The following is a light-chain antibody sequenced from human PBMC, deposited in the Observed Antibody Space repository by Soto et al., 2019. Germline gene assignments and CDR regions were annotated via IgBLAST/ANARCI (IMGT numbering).Light chain of an antibody. V-gene: IGKV1-5*03. J-gene: IGKJ4*01. CDR1: QSISIW. CDR3: QQYSDWPLT. CDR2: KTS. Sequence: DIHMTQSPSTLSASVGDRVTITCRASQSISIWLAWYQQKPGKAPNLLIYKTSSLETGVPSRFSGSGSGTEFTLTISSLQSEDFAVYYCQQYSDWPLTFGGGTKVEIK.